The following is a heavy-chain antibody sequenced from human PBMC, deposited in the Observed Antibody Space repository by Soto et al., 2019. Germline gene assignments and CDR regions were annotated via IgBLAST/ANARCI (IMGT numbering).Heavy chain of an antibody. V-gene: IGHV4-30-4*01. CDR3: ARAPPLKYTYGLRGAFDI. D-gene: IGHD5-18*01. CDR2: IYYSGST. J-gene: IGHJ3*02. CDR1: GGSISSGDYY. Sequence: QVQLQESGPGLVKPSQTLSLTCTVSGGSISSGDYYWSWIRKPPGKVLGWIGYIYYSGSTYYNPSRKRRVTLSVDTSKNQLSLKLSSVTAADTAVYYCARAPPLKYTYGLRGAFDIWGQGTMVTVSS.